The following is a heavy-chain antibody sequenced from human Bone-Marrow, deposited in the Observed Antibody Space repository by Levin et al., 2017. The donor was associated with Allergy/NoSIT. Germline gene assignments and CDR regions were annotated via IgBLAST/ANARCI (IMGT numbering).Heavy chain of an antibody. D-gene: IGHD4-23*01. Sequence: KISCKASGGSFSNSTICWVRQAPGQGPEWMGGIIPVFGTATYAQKFQGRVTVTADESTMTTFMEMSGLTSADTAVYYCARGAFTARRWHHHGMDVWGQGTTVIVSS. CDR3: ARGAFTARRWHHHGMDV. J-gene: IGHJ6*02. CDR1: GGSFSNST. V-gene: IGHV1-69*01. CDR2: IIPVFGTA.